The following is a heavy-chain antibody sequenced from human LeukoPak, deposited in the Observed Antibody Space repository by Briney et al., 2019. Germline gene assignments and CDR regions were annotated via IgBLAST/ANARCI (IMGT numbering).Heavy chain of an antibody. V-gene: IGHV5-51*01. Sequence: GESLKISCKGSGYSFTSYWIGWVRQMPGKGLEWMGIIYPGGSDTRYSPSFQGQVTISAGKSISTAYLQWSSLKASDTAMYYCARRLVRGMNNFDYWGQGTLVTVSS. CDR3: ARRLVRGMNNFDY. D-gene: IGHD3-10*01. CDR2: IYPGGSDT. J-gene: IGHJ4*02. CDR1: GYSFTSYW.